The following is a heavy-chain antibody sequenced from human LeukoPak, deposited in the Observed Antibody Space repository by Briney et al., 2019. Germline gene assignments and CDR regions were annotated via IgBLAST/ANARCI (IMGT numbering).Heavy chain of an antibody. J-gene: IGHJ3*02. V-gene: IGHV4-59*01. D-gene: IGHD3-10*01. CDR2: IYYSGST. CDR3: ARVEVRGIKDAFDI. CDR1: GGSISGYY. Sequence: PSETLSLTCTVSGGSISGYYWSWVRQPPGKVLEWIGYIYYSGSTNYNPSLKSRVTISVDTSKNQFSLKLSSVTAADTAVYYCARVEVRGIKDAFDIWGQGTMVTVSS.